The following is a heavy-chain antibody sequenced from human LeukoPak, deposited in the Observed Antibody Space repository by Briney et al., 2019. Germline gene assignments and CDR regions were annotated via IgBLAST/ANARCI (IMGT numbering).Heavy chain of an antibody. J-gene: IGHJ5*02. Sequence: RTSETLSLTCAVYGGSFSGYYWSWIRQPPGKGLEWIGEINHSGSTNYNPSLKSRVTISVDTSKNQFSLKLSSVTAADTAVYYCATASGSTDNWFDPWGQGTLVTVSS. CDR3: ATASGSTDNWFDP. CDR2: INHSGST. CDR1: GGSFSGYY. V-gene: IGHV4-34*01. D-gene: IGHD1-26*01.